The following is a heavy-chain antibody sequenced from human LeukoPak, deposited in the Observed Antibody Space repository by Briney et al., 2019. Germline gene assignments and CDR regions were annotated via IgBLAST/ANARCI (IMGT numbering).Heavy chain of an antibody. CDR2: INWNGGST. CDR1: GFTFDDHG. CDR3: ARGLRFLEWLSGFDY. D-gene: IGHD3-3*01. Sequence: PGGSLRLSCAASGFTFDDHGMSWVRQAPGKGLEWVSGINWNGGSTGYADSVKGRFTISRDNAKNSLYLQMNSLRAEDTALYYCARGLRFLEWLSGFDYWGQGTLVTVSS. V-gene: IGHV3-20*04. J-gene: IGHJ4*02.